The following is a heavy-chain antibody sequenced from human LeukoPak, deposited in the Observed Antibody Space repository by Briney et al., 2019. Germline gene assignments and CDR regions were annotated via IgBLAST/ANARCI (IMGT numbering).Heavy chain of an antibody. J-gene: IGHJ4*02. D-gene: IGHD3-22*01. CDR2: ISAYNGNT. V-gene: IGHV1-18*04. CDR3: ARGRYDSSGYFTY. Sequence: ASVKVSCKASGYTFTTYGINWMRQAAGQGLEWMGWISAYNGNTKYAQKFQGRVTMTTETSTSTAYMELRSLRSDDTAVYYCARGRYDSSGYFTYWGQGTLVTVSS. CDR1: GYTFTTYG.